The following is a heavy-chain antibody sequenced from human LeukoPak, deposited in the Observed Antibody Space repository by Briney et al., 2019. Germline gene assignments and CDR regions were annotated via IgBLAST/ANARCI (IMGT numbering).Heavy chain of an antibody. CDR3: AKDVCTSPRCLLYFDS. V-gene: IGHV3-23*01. CDR1: GFAFSNYA. D-gene: IGHD2-8*01. Sequence: GALRLSCTTSGFAFSNYAMNWVRQAPGKGPEWVSGISGFNTYYADSVKGRVTIFRDNSKNVLYLQMDRLRAEDTAVYSCAKDVCTSPRCLLYFDSWGQGTLVTVSS. CDR2: ISGFNT. J-gene: IGHJ4*02.